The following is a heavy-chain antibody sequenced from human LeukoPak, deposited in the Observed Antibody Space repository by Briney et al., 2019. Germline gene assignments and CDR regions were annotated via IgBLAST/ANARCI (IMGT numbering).Heavy chain of an antibody. CDR1: GFTFSNAW. V-gene: IGHV3-15*01. CDR3: GRGGITMIRGGLDY. D-gene: IGHD3-10*01. J-gene: IGHJ4*02. Sequence: GGSLRLSCAASGFTFSNAWMSWVRQAPGKGLEWVGRIKSKTYGGTTDFAASVKGRFTISRDDSKSIAYLQMDNLKTEDTAVYYCGRGGITMIRGGLDYWGQGTLVTVSS. CDR2: IKSKTYGGTT.